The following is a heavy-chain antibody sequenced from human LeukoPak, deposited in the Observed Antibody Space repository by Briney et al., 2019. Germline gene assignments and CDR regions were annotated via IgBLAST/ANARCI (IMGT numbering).Heavy chain of an antibody. CDR1: GGSISSFF. D-gene: IGHD1-1*01. Sequence: SETLSLTCTVYGGSISSFFWSWIRQPPGKGLEWLGCIDYSGSTQYNPSLKSRATISVDTSKQQFSLKLSSVTAADTAVYYCARDLELERNRWNYFESWGQGTLVTVSS. V-gene: IGHV4-59*01. CDR3: ARDLELERNRWNYFES. CDR2: IDYSGST. J-gene: IGHJ4*02.